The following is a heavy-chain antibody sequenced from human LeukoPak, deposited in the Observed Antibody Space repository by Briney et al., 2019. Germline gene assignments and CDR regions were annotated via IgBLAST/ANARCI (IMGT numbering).Heavy chain of an antibody. J-gene: IGHJ4*02. CDR3: ARDPEYCTNGVCYIEGY. CDR2: INPNSGST. CDR1: GYTFTGYY. D-gene: IGHD2-8*01. V-gene: IGHV1-2*06. Sequence: ASVKVSCKASGYTFTGYYMHWVRQAPGQGLEWMGRINPNSGSTNYAQKFQGRVTMTRDTSISTAYMELSRLRSDDTAVYYCARDPEYCTNGVCYIEGYWGQGTLVTVSS.